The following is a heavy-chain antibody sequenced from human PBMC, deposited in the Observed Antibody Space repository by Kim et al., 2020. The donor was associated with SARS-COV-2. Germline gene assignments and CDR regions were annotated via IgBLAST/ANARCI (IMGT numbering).Heavy chain of an antibody. CDR3: ARDIVGAMGA. CDR2: IYYSGST. Sequence: SETLSLTCAVSGGSVSSSHYYWSWMRQPPGKGLEWIGYIYYSGSTNYNPSLKSRVTISGDTSKNQVTLKLSAVTAADTAVYYCARDIVGAMGAWGQGTLVTVSS. V-gene: IGHV4-61*01. D-gene: IGHD1-26*01. J-gene: IGHJ5*02. CDR1: GGSVSSSHYY.